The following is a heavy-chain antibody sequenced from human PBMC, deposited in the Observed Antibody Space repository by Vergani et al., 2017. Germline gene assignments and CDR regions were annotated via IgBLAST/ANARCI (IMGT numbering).Heavy chain of an antibody. CDR1: GFTFSSYE. CDR2: ISSSGSTI. Sequence: EVQLVESGGGLVQPGGSLRLSCAASGFTFSSYEMNWVRQAPGKGLEWVSYISSSGSTIYYADSVKGRFTIFRDNAKNSLYLQMNSLRAEDTAVYYCARALEGEGYCSSTSCRPWGQGTLVTVSS. D-gene: IGHD2-2*01. CDR3: ARALEGEGYCSSTSCRP. V-gene: IGHV3-48*03. J-gene: IGHJ5*02.